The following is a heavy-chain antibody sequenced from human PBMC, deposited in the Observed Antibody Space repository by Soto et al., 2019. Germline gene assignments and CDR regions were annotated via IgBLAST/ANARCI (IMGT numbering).Heavy chain of an antibody. CDR1: GASISSNNYY. V-gene: IGHV4-39*01. CDR2: IFYSGTT. CDR3: ARHSPWSSGSYFSP. J-gene: IGHJ5*02. Sequence: QLQLQESGPGLVKPSETLSLTCTVSGASISSNNYYWGWIRQPPGKGLEWIGSIFYSGTTYYNPSLKSRVTISVDTSKNQFSLKLNSVTAADTAVYYCARHSPWSSGSYFSPGGQGTLVTVSS. D-gene: IGHD1-26*01.